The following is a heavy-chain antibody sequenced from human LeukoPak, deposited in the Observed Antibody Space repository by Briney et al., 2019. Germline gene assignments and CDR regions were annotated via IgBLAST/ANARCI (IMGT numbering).Heavy chain of an antibody. V-gene: IGHV3-21*01. D-gene: IGHD1-26*01. CDR2: ISSSSYI. CDR3: ARDSNVVGAKGAG. Sequence: GGSLRLSCAASGFTFSSYSMNWVRQAPGEGLEWVSSISSSSYIYYADSVKGRFTISRDNAKNSLYLQMNSLRAEDTAVYYCARDSNVVGAKGAGWGQGTLVTVSS. CDR1: GFTFSSYS. J-gene: IGHJ4*02.